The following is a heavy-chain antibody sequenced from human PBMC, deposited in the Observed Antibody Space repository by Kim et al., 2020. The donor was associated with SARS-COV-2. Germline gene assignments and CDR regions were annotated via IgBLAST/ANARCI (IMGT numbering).Heavy chain of an antibody. CDR3: ERATTTWWDCISTSCYAWFDP. Sequence: GGSLRLSCAASGFTFSSYSMNWVRQAPGKGLEWVSSISSSTSYIYYADSMKGLFTISRDNAKNSLYLQMNSMRAEDTAIYYCERATTTWWDCISTSCYAWFDPSGEGTLGTVSS. J-gene: IGHJ5*02. CDR1: GFTFSSYS. V-gene: IGHV3-21*01. CDR2: ISSSTSYI. D-gene: IGHD2-2*01.